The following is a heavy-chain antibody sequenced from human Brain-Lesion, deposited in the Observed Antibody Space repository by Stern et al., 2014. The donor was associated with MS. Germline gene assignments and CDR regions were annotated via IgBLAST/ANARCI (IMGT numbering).Heavy chain of an antibody. CDR3: ARDQRGITIFGVVTDYYYLGMDV. CDR1: GYIFTGYY. CDR2: INPNTGGT. Sequence: QVQLVQSGAEVKKPGASGKVSCKTSGYIFTGYYIHWVRQAPGQGLGWMAWINPNTGGTKYAQKFQGRVTMSRDTSISTAYVELSSLTSDDTAVYYCARDQRGITIFGVVTDYYYLGMDVWGKGTTVTVSS. J-gene: IGHJ6*04. D-gene: IGHD3-3*01. V-gene: IGHV1-2*02.